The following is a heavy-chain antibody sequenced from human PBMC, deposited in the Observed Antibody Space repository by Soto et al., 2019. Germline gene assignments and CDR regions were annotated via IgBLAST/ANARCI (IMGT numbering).Heavy chain of an antibody. D-gene: IGHD3-22*01. Sequence: PGGSLRLSCAASGFNLGSYWMHWVRQAPGKGLEWVSAISSGGGTDYAESVKGRFTISRDSSKNTLYLQMNSLGAEDTAVYYCAKDYYDSSGYYYEFPDYWGQGTLVTVSS. J-gene: IGHJ4*02. V-gene: IGHV3-23*01. CDR2: ISSGGGT. CDR1: GFNLGSYW. CDR3: AKDYYDSSGYYYEFPDY.